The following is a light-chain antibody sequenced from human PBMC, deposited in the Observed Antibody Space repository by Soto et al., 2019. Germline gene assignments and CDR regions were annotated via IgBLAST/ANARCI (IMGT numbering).Light chain of an antibody. J-gene: IGKJ3*01. Sequence: EIVMTQSPATLSVSPGERATLSCRASQSISSNLAWYQQKNGQTPRLLIYGASTRAAGIPARFSGSGSGTEFTLTISSLQSEDFAVYYCQQYNNWPPFSFGPGTKVDIK. V-gene: IGKV3-15*01. CDR2: GAS. CDR1: QSISSN. CDR3: QQYNNWPPFS.